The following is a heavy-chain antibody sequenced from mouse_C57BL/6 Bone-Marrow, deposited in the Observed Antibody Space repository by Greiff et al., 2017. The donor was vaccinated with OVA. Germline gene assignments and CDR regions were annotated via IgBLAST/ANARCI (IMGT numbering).Heavy chain of an antibody. CDR1: GYAFSSYW. Sequence: QVQLQQSGAELVKPGASVKISCKASGYAFSSYWMNWVKQRPGKGLEWIGQIYPGDGDTNYNGKFKGKATLTADKSSSTAYMQLSSLTSEDSAVYFCARSPTLSRYFDVWGTGTTVTVSS. J-gene: IGHJ1*03. V-gene: IGHV1-80*01. CDR3: ARSPTLSRYFDV. CDR2: IYPGDGDT.